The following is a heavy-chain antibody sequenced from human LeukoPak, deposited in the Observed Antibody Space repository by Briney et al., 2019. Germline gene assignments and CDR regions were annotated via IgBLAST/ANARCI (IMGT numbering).Heavy chain of an antibody. CDR1: GGSISSSSYY. V-gene: IGHV4-39*01. D-gene: IGHD6-13*01. CDR3: ARLVHSSSWYGAFDY. J-gene: IGHJ4*02. CDR2: IYYSGST. Sequence: KPSETLSLTCIVSGGSISSSSYYWGWIRQPPGKGLEWIGSIYYSGSTYYNPSLKSRVTISVDTSKNQFSLKLSSVTAADTAVYYCARLVHSSSWYGAFDYWGQGTLVTVSS.